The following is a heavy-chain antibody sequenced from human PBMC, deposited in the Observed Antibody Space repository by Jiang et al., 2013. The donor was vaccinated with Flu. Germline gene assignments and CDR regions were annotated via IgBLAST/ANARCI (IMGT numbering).Heavy chain of an antibody. D-gene: IGHD3-10*01. CDR3: ARQWFYYGFHAYNAFEY. CDR2: IYPGDSDT. CDR1: GYSFTSYW. Sequence: GAEVKKPGESLKISCKGSGYSFTSYWIGWVRQMPGKGLEWMGIIYPGDSDTRYSPSFQGQVTISADKSISTAYLQWSSLKASDTAMYYCARQWFYYGFHAYNAFEYLGPRDQWSPVSS. J-gene: IGHJ3*02. V-gene: IGHV5-51*01.